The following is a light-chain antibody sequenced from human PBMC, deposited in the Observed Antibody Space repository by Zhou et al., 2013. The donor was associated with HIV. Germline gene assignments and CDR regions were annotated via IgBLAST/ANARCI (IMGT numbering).Light chain of an antibody. CDR2: DAS. CDR1: QDISNY. V-gene: IGKV1-33*01. J-gene: IGKJ4*01. Sequence: DIQMTQSPSSLSASVGDKVTITCQASQDISNYLNWYQQKPGKAPKLLIYDASNLETGAPSRFSGSGSGTDFTFTISSLQPEDIATYYCQQCDNLPLTFGGGTKVEI. CDR3: QQCDNLPLT.